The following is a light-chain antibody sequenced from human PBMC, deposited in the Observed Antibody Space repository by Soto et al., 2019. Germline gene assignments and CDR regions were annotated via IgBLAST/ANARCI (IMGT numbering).Light chain of an antibody. V-gene: IGKV4-1*01. CDR3: QQYYGSPRA. J-gene: IGKJ4*01. Sequence: DIVMTQSPDSLAVSLGERATINCKSSQSVLYSSNNKNYLAWYQQKPGQPPKPLIYWASTRESGVPDRFTGSGSGTDFTLTISSLQAEDVAVDDCQQYYGSPRAFGGGTKVDIK. CDR2: WAS. CDR1: QSVLYSSNNKNY.